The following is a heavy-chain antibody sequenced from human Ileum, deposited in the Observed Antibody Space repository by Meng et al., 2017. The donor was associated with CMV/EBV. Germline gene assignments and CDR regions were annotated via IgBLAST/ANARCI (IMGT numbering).Heavy chain of an antibody. D-gene: IGHD2-2*02. CDR3: ARDTSHPYCISTSCYILVNWFDP. J-gene: IGHJ5*02. V-gene: IGHV3-21*01. CDR2: ISSSSSYI. CDR1: GFTFSSYS. Sequence: GESLKISCAASGFTFSSYSMNWVRQAPGKGLDWVSSISSSSSYIYYADSVKGRFTISRDNAKNSLYLQMNSLRAEDTAVSYFARDTSHPYCISTSCYILVNWFDPWGQGTLVTVSS.